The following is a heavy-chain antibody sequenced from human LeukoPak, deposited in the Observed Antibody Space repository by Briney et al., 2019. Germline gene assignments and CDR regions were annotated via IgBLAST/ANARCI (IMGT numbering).Heavy chain of an antibody. J-gene: IGHJ6*03. Sequence: ASVKVSCKASGYTFTSYDINWVRRATGQGLEWMGWVNPNSGNTGYAQKFQGRVTITRNTSISTAYMELSSLRSEDMAVYYCARARYETRIWPKSRYDYYHYMDVWGKGTTVTVSS. D-gene: IGHD3-3*01. V-gene: IGHV1-8*03. CDR2: VNPNSGNT. CDR1: GYTFTSYD. CDR3: ARARYETRIWPKSRYDYYHYMDV.